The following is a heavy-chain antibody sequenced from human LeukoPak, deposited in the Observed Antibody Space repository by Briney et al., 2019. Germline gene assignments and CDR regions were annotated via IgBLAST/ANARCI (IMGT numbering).Heavy chain of an antibody. D-gene: IGHD3-3*01. Sequence: KPSETLSLTCAVYGGSFSGYYWSWIRQPPGKGLEWIGEINHSGSTNYSPSLKSRVTISVDTSKNQFSLKLSSVTAADTAVYYCARTQTYYDFWSGYSPFDYWGQGTLVTVSS. CDR1: GGSFSGYY. CDR2: INHSGST. CDR3: ARTQTYYDFWSGYSPFDY. J-gene: IGHJ4*02. V-gene: IGHV4-34*01.